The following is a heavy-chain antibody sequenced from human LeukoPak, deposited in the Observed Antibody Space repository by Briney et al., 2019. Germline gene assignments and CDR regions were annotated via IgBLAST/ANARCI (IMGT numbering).Heavy chain of an antibody. J-gene: IGHJ4*02. CDR3: ARDRSYYYDSSGTLGPPSFDY. V-gene: IGHV4-39*07. Sequence: SETLSLTCTVSGGSISSSSYYWGWIRQPPGKGLEWIGRIYTSGSTNYNPSLKSRVTMSVDTSKNQFSLKLSSVTAADTAVYYCARDRSYYYDSSGTLGPPSFDYWGQGTLVTVSS. CDR1: GGSISSSSYY. CDR2: IYTSGST. D-gene: IGHD3-22*01.